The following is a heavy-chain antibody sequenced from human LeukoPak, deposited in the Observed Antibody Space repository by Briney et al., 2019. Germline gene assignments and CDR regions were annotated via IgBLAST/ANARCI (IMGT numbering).Heavy chain of an antibody. CDR1: GGSISSGSYY. D-gene: IGHD3-10*01. CDR3: ARDTEYDFGGVIWFDP. CDR2: IYTSGST. V-gene: IGHV4-61*02. J-gene: IGHJ5*02. Sequence: SQTLSLTCTVSGGSISSGSYYWSWIRQPAGKGLEWIGRIYTSGSTNYNPSLKSRVTISVDTSKNQFSLKLSSVTAADTAVYYCARDTEYDFGGVIWFDPWGQGTLVTVSS.